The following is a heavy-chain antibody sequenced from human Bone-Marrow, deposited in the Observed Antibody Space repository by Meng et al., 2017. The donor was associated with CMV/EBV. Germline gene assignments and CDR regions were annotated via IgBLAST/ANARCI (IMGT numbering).Heavy chain of an antibody. J-gene: IGHJ6*02. Sequence: SRSISCADSVFTFSSYRMNWVRQAPGKGLEWVSYISSSSSTIYYADSVKGRFTISRDNAKNSLYLQMNSLRAEDTAVYYCARDRGVVWSEDVWGQGTTVTVSS. D-gene: IGHD3-9*01. V-gene: IGHV3-48*04. CDR1: VFTFSSYR. CDR3: ARDRGVVWSEDV. CDR2: ISSSSSTI.